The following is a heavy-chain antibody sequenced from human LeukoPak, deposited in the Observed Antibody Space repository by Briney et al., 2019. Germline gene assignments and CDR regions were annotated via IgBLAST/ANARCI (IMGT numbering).Heavy chain of an antibody. CDR2: INPSGGST. J-gene: IGHJ4*02. CDR3: ARGENWNYILVAPDFRI. CDR1: GYTFTRYY. D-gene: IGHD1-7*01. Sequence: GASVKVSGKASGYTFTRYYMHWVRQAPGQGLEWMGIINPSGGSTNYAQKFQGRVTMTRDMSTSTVYMELSSLRSEDTAVYYCARGENWNYILVAPDFRIWGQGTLVTVSS. V-gene: IGHV1-46*01.